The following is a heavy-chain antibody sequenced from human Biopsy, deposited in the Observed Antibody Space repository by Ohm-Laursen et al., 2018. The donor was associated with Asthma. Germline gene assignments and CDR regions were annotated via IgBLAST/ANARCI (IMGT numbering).Heavy chain of an antibody. Sequence: GTLSLTCAASGFTFSNYGMHWVRQAPGRGLEWVSYISSSSSPIYYADSVKGRFTISRDNAKNSLFLQMNSLRAEDTAVYYCAKDVFPGWELRRGPDYWGQGTLVTVSS. CDR2: ISSSSSPI. CDR3: AKDVFPGWELRRGPDY. V-gene: IGHV3-48*01. CDR1: GFTFSNYG. J-gene: IGHJ4*02. D-gene: IGHD1-26*01.